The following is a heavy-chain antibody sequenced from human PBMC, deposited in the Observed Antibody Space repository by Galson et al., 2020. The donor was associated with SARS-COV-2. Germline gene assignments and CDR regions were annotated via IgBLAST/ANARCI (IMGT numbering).Heavy chain of an antibody. V-gene: IGHV1-18*01. J-gene: IGHJ5*02. CDR1: GYTFTSYG. D-gene: IGHD4-17*01. CDR2: ISAYNGNT. Sequence: ASVTVSCKASGYTFTSYGICWVRQAPGQGLEWMGWISAYNGNTNYAQKLQGRVTMTTDTSTSTAYMELRSLRSDDTAVYYCARDTSDYSEWFDPWGQGTLVTVSS. CDR3: ARDTSDYSEWFDP.